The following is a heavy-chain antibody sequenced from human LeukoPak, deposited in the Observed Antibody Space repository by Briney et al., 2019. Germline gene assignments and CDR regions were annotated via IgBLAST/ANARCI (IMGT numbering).Heavy chain of an antibody. CDR1: GYIFSGSGWY. D-gene: IGHD3-10*01. CDR3: ARDGPSQMVEFDY. Sequence: GASVSVSCKASGYIFSGSGWYLYWLRQAPGQGLECMGWIHPNNGDTSYAQKFQGRVAMTRDTSISTAYMELRRLRPDDTAVYYCARDGPSQMVEFDYWGQGTQVTVSS. CDR2: IHPNNGDT. J-gene: IGHJ4*02. V-gene: IGHV1-2*02.